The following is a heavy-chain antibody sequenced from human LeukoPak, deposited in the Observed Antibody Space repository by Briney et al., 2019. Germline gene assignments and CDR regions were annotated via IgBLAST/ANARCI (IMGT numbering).Heavy chain of an antibody. V-gene: IGHV3-23*01. J-gene: IGHJ4*02. Sequence: GGSLRLSCAASGFTFSSYAMSWVCQAPGEGLEWVSAISGSGGSTYYADSVKGRFTISRDNSKNTLYLQMNSLRAEDTAVYYCAKDLELRFLEWLLGLSPIDYWGQGTLVTVSS. D-gene: IGHD3-3*01. CDR2: ISGSGGST. CDR1: GFTFSSYA. CDR3: AKDLELRFLEWLLGLSPIDY.